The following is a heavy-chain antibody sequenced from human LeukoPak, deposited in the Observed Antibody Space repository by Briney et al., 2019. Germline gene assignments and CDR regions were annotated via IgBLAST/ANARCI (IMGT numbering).Heavy chain of an antibody. Sequence: PGGPLNLSCEASGFTFSNYEMNWFRQAPGKGLEWFSYITSSGGTIYYADSVKGRFTISRDNAKNSLYLQMHSLRAEDTAVYYCASRPPPSRGPYDYWGQGTLVTVSS. CDR1: GFTFSNYE. CDR2: ITSSGGTI. CDR3: ASRPPPSRGPYDY. J-gene: IGHJ4*02. D-gene: IGHD3-10*01. V-gene: IGHV3-48*03.